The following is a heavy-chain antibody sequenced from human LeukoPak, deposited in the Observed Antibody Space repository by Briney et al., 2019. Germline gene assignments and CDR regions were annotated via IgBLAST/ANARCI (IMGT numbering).Heavy chain of an antibody. CDR1: NDSISSYC. Sequence: NSSETLSLTCTVSNDSISSYCCSWFRQPPGKGLEWIGFMCPSGRTDYNPPLKSRVTMSIDTSKNQLSMELRFLTAADTAVYYCANTYDGKTAPYGLWGHGTLVTVSS. CDR3: ANTYDGKTAPYGL. D-gene: IGHD4-23*01. J-gene: IGHJ4*01. V-gene: IGHV4-4*08. CDR2: MCPSGRT.